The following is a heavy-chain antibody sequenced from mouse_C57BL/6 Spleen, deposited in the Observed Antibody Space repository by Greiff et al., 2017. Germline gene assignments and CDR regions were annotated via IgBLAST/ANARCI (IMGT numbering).Heavy chain of an antibody. V-gene: IGHV14-1*01. Sequence: VQLKESGAELVRPGASVKLSCTASGFNIKDYYMHWVKQRPEQGLEWIGRIDPEDGDTEYAPKFQGKATMTADTSSNTAYLQLSSLTSEDTAVYSCTTDYGNYNYAMDYWGQGTSVTVSS. CDR2: IDPEDGDT. J-gene: IGHJ4*01. CDR3: TTDYGNYNYAMDY. D-gene: IGHD2-1*01. CDR1: GFNIKDYY.